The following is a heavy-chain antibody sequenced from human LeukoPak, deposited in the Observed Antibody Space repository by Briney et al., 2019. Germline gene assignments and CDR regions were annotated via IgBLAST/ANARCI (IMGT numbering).Heavy chain of an antibody. J-gene: IGHJ6*02. CDR2: INHSGST. CDR3: ARAPDPTIHSGMDV. V-gene: IGHV4-34*01. Sequence: PSETLSLTCAVYGGSFSGYYWSWIRQPPGKGLEWIGEINHSGSTNYNPSLKSRVTISVDTSKNQSSLKLSSVTAADTAVYYCARAPDPTIHSGMDVWGQGTTVTVSS. D-gene: IGHD4/OR15-4a*01. CDR1: GGSFSGYY.